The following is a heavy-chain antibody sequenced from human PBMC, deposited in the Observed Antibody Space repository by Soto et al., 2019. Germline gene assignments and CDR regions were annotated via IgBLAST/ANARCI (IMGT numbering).Heavy chain of an antibody. Sequence: QVQLVQSGAEVKKPGASVKVSCKASGYTFTSYDINWVRQATGPGLEWMGWMNPNSGNTGYAQKFQDRVTMTRNTSPSTAYMELSRLRSEDPSVYYCARGGGVEPYNWIFVRGSYYYYGMDVWGQGTTVTVSS. J-gene: IGHJ6*02. CDR1: GYTFTSYD. V-gene: IGHV1-8*01. CDR3: ARGGGVEPYNWIFVRGSYYYYGMDV. D-gene: IGHD1-20*01. CDR2: MNPNSGNT.